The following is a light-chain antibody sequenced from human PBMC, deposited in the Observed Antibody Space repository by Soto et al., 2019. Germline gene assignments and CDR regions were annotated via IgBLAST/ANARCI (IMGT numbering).Light chain of an antibody. CDR2: GAS. Sequence: TISCRASQSVSSTYLAWYQQKPGQPPRLLIYGASSRATGIPDRFSGSGSGTDFTLTISRLETEDFAVYYCHQYDTFGGGTKVAIK. V-gene: IGKV3-20*01. CDR3: HQYDT. J-gene: IGKJ4*01. CDR1: QSVSSTY.